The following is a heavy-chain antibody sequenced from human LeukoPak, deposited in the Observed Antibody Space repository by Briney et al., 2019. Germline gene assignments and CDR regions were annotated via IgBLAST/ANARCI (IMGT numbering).Heavy chain of an antibody. V-gene: IGHV3-30*18. Sequence: GGSLRLSCVGSGFTFTTFSMHWVRQAPGKGLEWVAVKSYDGRSENYADSVKGRFSISRDNSKNTLYLQMSSLRAQDTAVYYCAKHYDYWSGYIRGFDSWGQGTLVTVSS. CDR3: AKHYDYWSGYIRGFDS. J-gene: IGHJ5*01. CDR1: GFTFTTFS. D-gene: IGHD3-3*01. CDR2: KSYDGRSE.